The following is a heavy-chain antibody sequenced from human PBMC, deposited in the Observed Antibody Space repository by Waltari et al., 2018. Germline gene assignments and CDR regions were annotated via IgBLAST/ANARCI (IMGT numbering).Heavy chain of an antibody. Sequence: QLQLQESGPGLVKPSETLSLTCTVSGDSISSSSYYWGWIRQPPGKGLEWIGSIYYSGSTYYNPSLKSRVTISVDTSKNQFSLKLSSVTAADTAVYYCASGLKYYYGSGSQYPIYYYYYYMDVWGKGTTVTVSS. V-gene: IGHV4-39*01. CDR1: GDSISSSSYY. CDR2: IYYSGST. J-gene: IGHJ6*03. CDR3: ASGLKYYYGSGSQYPIYYYYYYMDV. D-gene: IGHD3-10*01.